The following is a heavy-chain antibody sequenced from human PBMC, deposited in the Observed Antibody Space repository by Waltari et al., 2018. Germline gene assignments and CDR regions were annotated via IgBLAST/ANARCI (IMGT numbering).Heavy chain of an antibody. CDR3: ARLNWPRSVVVPAARHYMDV. CDR2: IYYSGST. Sequence: QLQLQESGPGLVKPSETLSLTCTVSGGSISSSSYYWGWIRQPPGKGLEWIGSIYYSGSTEYNPSLKSRVTISVDTSKNQFSLKLSAVTAADTAVYYCARLNWPRSVVVPAARHYMDVWGKGTTVTVSS. D-gene: IGHD2-2*01. V-gene: IGHV4-39*01. CDR1: GGSISSSSYY. J-gene: IGHJ6*03.